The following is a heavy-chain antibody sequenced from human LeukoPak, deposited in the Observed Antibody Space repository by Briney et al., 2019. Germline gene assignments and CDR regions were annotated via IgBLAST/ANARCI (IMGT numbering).Heavy chain of an antibody. CDR1: GFTFSTYG. V-gene: IGHV3-33*01. D-gene: IGHD2-15*01. CDR3: ARAPCSGNSCYSVDY. CDR2: IWYDGSNK. Sequence: GGSLRLSCAASGFTFSTYGVHWVRQAPGKGLEWVAVIWYDGSNKYYADSVKGRFTISRDNSKNTLYLQMNSLRAEDTAVYYCARAPCSGNSCYSVDYWGQGTLVTVSS. J-gene: IGHJ4*02.